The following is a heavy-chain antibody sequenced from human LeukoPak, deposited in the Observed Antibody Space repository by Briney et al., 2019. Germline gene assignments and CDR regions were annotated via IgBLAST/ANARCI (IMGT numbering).Heavy chain of an antibody. CDR2: INTNTGNP. V-gene: IGHV7-4-1*02. Sequence: GASVKVSCKASGYTFSTYAINWVRQAPGQGLEWMGWINTNTGNPTYAQGFTGRFVFSLDTSVSTADLQISSLKAEDTAVYYCARDRSGGGATGPFDYWGQGTLVTVSS. J-gene: IGHJ4*02. D-gene: IGHD1-26*01. CDR3: ARDRSGGGATGPFDY. CDR1: GYTFSTYA.